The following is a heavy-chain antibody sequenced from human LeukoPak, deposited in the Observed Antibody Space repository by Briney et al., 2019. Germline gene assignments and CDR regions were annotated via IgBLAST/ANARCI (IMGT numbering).Heavy chain of an antibody. CDR2: INHSGST. Sequence: SETLSLTCAVYGGSFSGYYWSWIRQPPGKGLEWIGEINHSGSTNYNPSLKSRVTISVDTSKNQFSLKLSSVTAADTAVYYCARGHTSSRLDYWGQETLVTVSS. CDR1: GGSFSGYY. V-gene: IGHV4-34*01. D-gene: IGHD6-13*01. CDR3: ARGHTSSRLDY. J-gene: IGHJ4*02.